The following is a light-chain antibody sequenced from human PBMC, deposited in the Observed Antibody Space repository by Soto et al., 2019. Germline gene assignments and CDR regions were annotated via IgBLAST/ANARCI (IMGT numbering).Light chain of an antibody. CDR1: SSDIGAYNF. CDR3: TSWTTSTTMI. V-gene: IGLV2-14*03. Sequence: QSVLTQPASVSGSPGQSIIISCTGTSSDIGAYNFVSWYQQHPGKASKLMLYDVNIRPSGVSNRFSGSKSGNTASLTISGLQAEDEADYYCTSWTTSTTMIFGGGTKVTVL. J-gene: IGLJ2*01. CDR2: DVN.